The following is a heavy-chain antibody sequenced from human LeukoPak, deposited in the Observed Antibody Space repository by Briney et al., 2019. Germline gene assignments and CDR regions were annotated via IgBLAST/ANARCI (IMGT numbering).Heavy chain of an antibody. Sequence: GGSLRLSCASSGFTFSDYYMSWIRQAPGKGLEWVSYISTSGTTIHYADSVKGRFTISRDNAKNSLYLHMNSLRAEDTAVYYCAGDLGGYSGPSAYWGQGILVTVSS. J-gene: IGHJ4*02. CDR3: AGDLGGYSGPSAY. V-gene: IGHV3-11*01. CDR2: ISTSGTTI. CDR1: GFTFSDYY. D-gene: IGHD5-12*01.